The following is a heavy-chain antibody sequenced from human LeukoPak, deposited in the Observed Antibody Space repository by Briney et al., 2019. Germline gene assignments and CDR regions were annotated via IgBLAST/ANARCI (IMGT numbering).Heavy chain of an antibody. J-gene: IGHJ3*02. CDR3: GRVGGRSKAAKGDAFDI. Sequence: GGSLRLSCAASGCTFSSYSMNWVRQAPGKGLEWVSSISSGSTYMYYADSVKGRFTISRDNAQNSMYLQMNSLRAEDTAVYYCGRVGGRSKAAKGDAFDIWGQGTMVTVSS. CDR2: ISSGSTYM. V-gene: IGHV3-21*01. D-gene: IGHD6-6*01. CDR1: GCTFSSYS.